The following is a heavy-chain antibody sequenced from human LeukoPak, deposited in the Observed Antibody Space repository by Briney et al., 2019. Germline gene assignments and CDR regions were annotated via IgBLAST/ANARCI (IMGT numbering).Heavy chain of an antibody. D-gene: IGHD6-19*01. CDR3: ARESSGWYVSSVGPRDWFDP. J-gene: IGHJ5*02. CDR1: GGSSSGYY. V-gene: IGHV4-34*01. Sequence: SETLSLTCAVYGGSSSGYYWSWIRQPPGKGLEWIGEINHSGSTNYNPSLKSRVTISVDTSKNQFSLKLSSVTAADTAVYYCARESSGWYVSSVGPRDWFDPWGQGTLVTVSS. CDR2: INHSGST.